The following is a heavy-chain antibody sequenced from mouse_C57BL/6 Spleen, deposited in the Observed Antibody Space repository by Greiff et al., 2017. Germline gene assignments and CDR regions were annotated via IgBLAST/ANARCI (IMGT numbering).Heavy chain of an antibody. CDR3: PKPLYGSSFAY. CDR2: IWGDGST. J-gene: IGHJ3*01. CDR1: GFSLTGYG. Sequence: VMLVESGPGLMAPSQSLSITCTVSGFSLTGYGVSWVRQPPGKGLEWLGVIWGDGSTNSHSALISRLGLSKDNSKSQVFLKLNRLQTDDTATYYCPKPLYGSSFAYWGQGTMVTVSA. V-gene: IGHV2-3*01. D-gene: IGHD1-1*01.